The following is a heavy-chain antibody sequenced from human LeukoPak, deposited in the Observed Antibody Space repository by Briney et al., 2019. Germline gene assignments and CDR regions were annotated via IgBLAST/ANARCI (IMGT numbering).Heavy chain of an antibody. D-gene: IGHD5-18*01. V-gene: IGHV1-69*06. CDR3: ARRARINTAMVTYAFDI. Sequence: SVTVSCKASGGTFSSYAISWVRQAPGQGLEWMGGIIPIFGTANYAQKFQGRVTITADKSTSTAYMELSSLRSEDTAVYYCARRARINTAMVTYAFDIWGQGTMVTVSS. CDR2: IIPIFGTA. J-gene: IGHJ3*02. CDR1: GGTFSSYA.